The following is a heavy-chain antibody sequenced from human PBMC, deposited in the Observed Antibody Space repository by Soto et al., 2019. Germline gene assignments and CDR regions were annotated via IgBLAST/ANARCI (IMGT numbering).Heavy chain of an antibody. Sequence: EVQLMESGGGLVQPGGSLRLSCAGSGFTLSMSAVSWVRQAPGKGLEWVSYISDSGDRTYYADSVKGRFTISRDRSKNTVSLQIYTLRAKDTALYYCAKDRGIIVKAGDAFDVWGQGKMVTVSS. D-gene: IGHD3-16*02. CDR1: GFTLSMSA. CDR2: ISDSGDRT. J-gene: IGHJ3*01. V-gene: IGHV3-23*01. CDR3: AKDRGIIVKAGDAFDV.